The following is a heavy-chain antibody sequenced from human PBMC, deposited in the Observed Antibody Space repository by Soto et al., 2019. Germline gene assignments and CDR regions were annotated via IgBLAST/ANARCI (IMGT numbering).Heavy chain of an antibody. J-gene: IGHJ4*02. CDR3: ARSVVVPTAPDY. CDR2: INAGNGNT. V-gene: IGHV1-3*01. D-gene: IGHD2-2*01. CDR1: GYTFTSYA. Sequence: GASVKVSYKASGYTFTSYAMHWVRQAPGQRLEWMGWINAGNGNTKYSQKFQGRVTITRDTSASTAYMELSSLRSEDTAVYYCARSVVVPTAPDYWGQGTLVTVSS.